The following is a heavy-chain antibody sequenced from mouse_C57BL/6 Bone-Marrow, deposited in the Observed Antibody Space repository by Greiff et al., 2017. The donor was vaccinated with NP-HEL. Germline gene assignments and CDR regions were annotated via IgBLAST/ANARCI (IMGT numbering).Heavy chain of an antibody. CDR3: ARGGPDFDV. CDR2: ISYDGSN. D-gene: IGHD3-1*01. V-gene: IGHV3-6*01. CDR1: GYSITSGYY. Sequence: DVHLVESGPGLVKPSQSLSLTCSVTGYSITSGYYWNWIRQFPGNKLEWMGYISYDGSNNYNPSLKNRISITRDTSKNQFFLKLNSVTTEDTATYYCARGGPDFDVWGTGTTVTVSS. J-gene: IGHJ1*03.